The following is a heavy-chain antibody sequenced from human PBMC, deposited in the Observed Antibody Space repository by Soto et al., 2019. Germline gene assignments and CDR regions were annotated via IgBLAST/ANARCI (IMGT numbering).Heavy chain of an antibody. Sequence: SETLSLTCTVSGGSISSSSYYWGWIRQPPGKGLEWIGSIYYSGSTYYNPSLKSRVTISVDTSKNQFSLKLSSVTAADTAVYYCARWRQQLDGNYFDYWGQGTLVTVSS. CDR1: GGSISSSSYY. V-gene: IGHV4-39*01. CDR2: IYYSGST. D-gene: IGHD6-13*01. CDR3: ARWRQQLDGNYFDY. J-gene: IGHJ4*02.